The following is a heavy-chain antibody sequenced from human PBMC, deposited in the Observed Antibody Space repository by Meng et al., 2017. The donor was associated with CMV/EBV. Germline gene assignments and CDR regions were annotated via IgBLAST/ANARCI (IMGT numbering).Heavy chain of an antibody. D-gene: IGHD6-6*01. V-gene: IGHV3-30*02. CDR3: ATWPYSSSYYYYGMDV. Sequence: GESLKISCAASGSTFSSYGMHWVRQAPGKGLEWVAFIRYDGSNKYYADSVKGRFTISRDNSKNTLYLQMNSLRAEDTAVYYCATWPYSSSYYYYGMDVWGKGTTVTVSS. CDR1: GSTFSSYG. J-gene: IGHJ6*04. CDR2: IRYDGSNK.